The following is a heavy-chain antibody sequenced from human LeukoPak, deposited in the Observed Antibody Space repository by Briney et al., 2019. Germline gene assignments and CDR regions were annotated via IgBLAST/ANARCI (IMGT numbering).Heavy chain of an antibody. Sequence: SVKVSCKASGGTFSSYAISWVRQAPGQGLEWMGGIIPIFGTANYAQKFQGRVTITADESTSTAYMELSSLRSEDTAVYYCAREYQLNYYYYGMDVWGQGTTVTVSS. CDR2: IIPIFGTA. J-gene: IGHJ6*02. CDR3: AREYQLNYYYYGMDV. V-gene: IGHV1-69*13. CDR1: GGTFSSYA. D-gene: IGHD2-2*01.